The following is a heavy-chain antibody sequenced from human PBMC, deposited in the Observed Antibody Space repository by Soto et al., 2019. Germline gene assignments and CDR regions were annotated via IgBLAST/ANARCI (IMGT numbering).Heavy chain of an antibody. Sequence: GGSLRLSCAASGFTFSSYSMNWVRQAPGKGLEWVSSISSSSSYIYYADSVKGRFTISRDNAKNSLYLQMNSLRAEDTAVYYCARDIFAYSSGWPVDYWGQGTLVTVSS. D-gene: IGHD6-19*01. V-gene: IGHV3-21*01. CDR2: ISSSSSYI. CDR1: GFTFSSYS. J-gene: IGHJ4*02. CDR3: ARDIFAYSSGWPVDY.